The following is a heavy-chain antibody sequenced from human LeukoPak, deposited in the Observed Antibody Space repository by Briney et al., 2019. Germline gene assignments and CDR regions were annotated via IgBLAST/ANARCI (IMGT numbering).Heavy chain of an antibody. V-gene: IGHV4-59*08. J-gene: IGHJ5*02. CDR3: ARGMATPSERNNWFDP. CDR2: IYYSGST. Sequence: SETLSLTCTVSGGSISSYYWSWIRQPPGKGLEWIGYIYYSGSTNYNPSLKSRVTISVDTSKNQFSLKLGSVTAADTAVYYCARGMATPSERNNWFDPWGQGTLVTVSS. D-gene: IGHD5-24*01. CDR1: GGSISSYY.